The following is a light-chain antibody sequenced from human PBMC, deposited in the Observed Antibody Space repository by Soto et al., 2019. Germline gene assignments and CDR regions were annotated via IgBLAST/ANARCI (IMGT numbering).Light chain of an antibody. CDR2: DNN. V-gene: IGLV1-51*01. CDR3: GTWDSSLSAVV. Sequence: QSVLTQPPSVSGTPGQRVTISCSGSSANIGSNPVNWYQQLPGTAPKLLIYDNNKRPSGIPDRFSGSKSGTSATLGITGLQTGDEADYYCGTWDSSLSAVVFGGGTKLTVL. CDR1: SANIGSNP. J-gene: IGLJ2*01.